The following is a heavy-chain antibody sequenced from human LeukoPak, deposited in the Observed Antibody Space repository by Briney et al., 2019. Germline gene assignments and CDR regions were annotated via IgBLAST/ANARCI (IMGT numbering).Heavy chain of an antibody. J-gene: IGHJ4*02. CDR2: INPNSGGT. CDR1: GYTFTGYY. V-gene: IGHV1-2*02. Sequence: ASVKVSFKASGYTFTGYYMHWVRQAPGQGLEWMGWINPNSGGTNYAQKFQGRVTMTRDTSISTAYMELSRLRSDDTAVYYCARDLIGYGSGSYYPSYWGQGTLVTVSS. D-gene: IGHD3-10*01. CDR3: ARDLIGYGSGSYYPSY.